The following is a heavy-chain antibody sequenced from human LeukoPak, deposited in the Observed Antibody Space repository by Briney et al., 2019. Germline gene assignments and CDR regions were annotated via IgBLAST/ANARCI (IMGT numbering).Heavy chain of an antibody. CDR3: ARRGYYAIY. V-gene: IGHV4-4*02. CDR2: IYHTGST. CDR1: GDSISSSYW. D-gene: IGHD2-8*01. J-gene: IGHJ4*02. Sequence: KSLETLSLTCTVSGDSISSSYWWSWVRQPPGKGLEWIGEIYHTGSTNYNPSLESQVTMSVDKSKNQFSLKLSSVTAADTAVYYCARRGYYAIYWGQGTLVTVSS.